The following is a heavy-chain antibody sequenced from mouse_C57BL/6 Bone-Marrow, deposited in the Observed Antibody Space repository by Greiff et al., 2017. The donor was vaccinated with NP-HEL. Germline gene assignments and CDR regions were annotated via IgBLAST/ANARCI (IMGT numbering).Heavy chain of an antibody. CDR3: ARQGPYYYGSSYPAWFAY. CDR1: GFTFSDYY. Sequence: DVKLVESGGGLVKPGGSLKLSCAASGFTFSDYYMYWVRQTPEKRLEWVAYISNGGGSTYYPDTVKGRFTISRDNAKNTLYLQMSRLKSEDTAMYYCARQGPYYYGSSYPAWFAYWGQGTLVTVSA. J-gene: IGHJ3*01. V-gene: IGHV5-12*01. D-gene: IGHD1-1*01. CDR2: ISNGGGST.